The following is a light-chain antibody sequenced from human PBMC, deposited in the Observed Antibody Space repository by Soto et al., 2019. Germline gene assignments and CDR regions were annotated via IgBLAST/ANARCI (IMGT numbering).Light chain of an antibody. V-gene: IGLV4-69*01. CDR3: QTWGSGIVV. J-gene: IGLJ2*01. CDR1: RGNSNYA. CDR2: LNSDGSH. Sequence: QPVLTQSPSASASLGAPVKLTCPLSRGNSNYAIAWHQQQSEKGPRYLMKLNSDGSHSKGDGIPDRFSGSSSGAERYLTISSLQSEDEADYYCQTWGSGIVVFGGGTKVTVL.